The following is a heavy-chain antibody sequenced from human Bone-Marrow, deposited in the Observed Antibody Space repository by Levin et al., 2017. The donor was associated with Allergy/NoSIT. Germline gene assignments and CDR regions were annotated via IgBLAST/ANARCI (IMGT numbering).Heavy chain of an antibody. J-gene: IGHJ4*02. CDR3: AKEYSSSWRYYFDY. CDR2: ISYDGSNK. CDR1: GFTFSSYG. V-gene: IGHV3-30*18. Sequence: PGGSLRLSCAASGFTFSSYGMHWVRQAPGKGLEWVAVISYDGSNKYYADSVKGRFTISRDNSKNTLYLQMNSLRAEDTAVYYCAKEYSSSWRYYFDYWGQGTLVTVSS. D-gene: IGHD6-13*01.